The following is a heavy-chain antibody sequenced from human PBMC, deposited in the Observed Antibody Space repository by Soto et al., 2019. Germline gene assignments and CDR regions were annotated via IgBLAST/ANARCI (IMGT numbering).Heavy chain of an antibody. V-gene: IGHV1-8*01. CDR1: GYTFTSYD. CDR3: ARGRIFVSRNDVFDL. J-gene: IGHJ3*01. Sequence: ASVKVSCKASGYTFTSYDISWVRQATGQGLEWMGWMSPNSGNTGYAQEFQGRVTMTRNTSIGTAYMELSSLRSEDTAVYYCARGRIFVSRNDVFDLWGQGTTVTVSS. D-gene: IGHD3-3*01. CDR2: MSPNSGNT.